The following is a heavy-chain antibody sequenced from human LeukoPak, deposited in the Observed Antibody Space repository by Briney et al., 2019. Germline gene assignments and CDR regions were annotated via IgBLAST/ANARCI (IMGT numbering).Heavy chain of an antibody. Sequence: SETLSLTCIVSGGSISGYYWSWIRQPPGKGLEWIGYIYYSGSTSYNPPLKSRITISVDTSKNQFSLKLSSVTAADTAVYYCARSRSRGYSGDFDYWGQGTLVTVSS. J-gene: IGHJ4*02. D-gene: IGHD5-12*01. CDR3: ARSRSRGYSGDFDY. V-gene: IGHV4-59*01. CDR1: GGSISGYY. CDR2: IYYSGST.